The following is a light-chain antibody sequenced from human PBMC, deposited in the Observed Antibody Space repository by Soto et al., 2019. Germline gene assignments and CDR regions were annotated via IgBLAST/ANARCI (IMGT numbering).Light chain of an antibody. V-gene: IGKV1-5*01. CDR2: ADS. CDR1: QSVSGW. J-gene: IGKJ1*01. Sequence: DIQMTQSPSTLSASVGATVTVTCRASQSVSGWLAWYQQKPGEAPKLLIYADSALPRGVPSRFSGSGSGTKFTLAIASLQPDDVATSYCQQYETFSGTFGPGSKVVI. CDR3: QQYETFSGT.